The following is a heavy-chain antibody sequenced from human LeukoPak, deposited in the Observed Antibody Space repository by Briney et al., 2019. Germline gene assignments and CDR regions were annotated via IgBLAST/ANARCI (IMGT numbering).Heavy chain of an antibody. D-gene: IGHD3-3*01. Sequence: PGGSLRLSCAASGFTFSNAWMSWVRQAPGKGLEWVCRINSKTDGGTTEYAAHVKGRFTISRDDSKNTLYLQMNSLKTEDTAVYYCTSQTTDFWSGYYTGRGVDYWGQGTLVTVSS. V-gene: IGHV3-15*01. J-gene: IGHJ4*02. CDR2: INSKTDGGTT. CDR3: TSQTTDFWSGYYTGRGVDY. CDR1: GFTFSNAW.